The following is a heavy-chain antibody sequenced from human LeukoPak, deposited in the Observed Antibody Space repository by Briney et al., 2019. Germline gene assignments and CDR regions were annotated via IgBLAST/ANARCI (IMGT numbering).Heavy chain of an antibody. CDR1: GFTFSSYG. Sequence: GRSLRLSCAASGFTFSSYGMHWVRQAPGKGLEWVAVISYDGSNKYYADSVKGRYTISRDNSKNTLYLQMNSLRAEDTAVYYCAKEGRRYCSSTSCYAPDDYWGQGTLVTVSS. CDR2: ISYDGSNK. J-gene: IGHJ4*02. V-gene: IGHV3-30*18. D-gene: IGHD2-2*01. CDR3: AKEGRRYCSSTSCYAPDDY.